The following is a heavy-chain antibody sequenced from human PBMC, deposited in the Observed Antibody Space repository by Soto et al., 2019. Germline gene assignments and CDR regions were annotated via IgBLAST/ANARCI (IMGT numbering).Heavy chain of an antibody. Sequence: SETLSLTFTVSGGSISSYYWSWIRQPPGKGLEWIGSIYYSGSTNYSPSLKSRVTISVDTSKNQFSLKLSSVTAADTAVYYCARSDGRYWGQGTLVTVSS. J-gene: IGHJ4*02. CDR3: ARSDGRY. CDR2: IYYSGST. V-gene: IGHV4-59*01. CDR1: GGSISSYY.